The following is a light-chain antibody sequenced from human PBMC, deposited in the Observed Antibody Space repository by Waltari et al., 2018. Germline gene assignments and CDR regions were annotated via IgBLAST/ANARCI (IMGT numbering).Light chain of an antibody. J-gene: IGLJ2*01. Sequence: QAALTQPPSVSGSPGQSVTISCTGTSSDIGGYNYLSWYQQHPGKAPKLMIYDVSKRPSGVSDRFSGSKSGNTASLTISGLQAEDEADYYCSSYAGSNTYVLFGGGTRLTVL. CDR2: DVS. CDR3: SSYAGSNTYVL. CDR1: SSDIGGYNY. V-gene: IGLV2-11*01.